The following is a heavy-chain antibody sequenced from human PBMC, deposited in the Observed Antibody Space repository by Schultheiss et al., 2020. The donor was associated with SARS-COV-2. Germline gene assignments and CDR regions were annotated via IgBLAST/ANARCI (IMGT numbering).Heavy chain of an antibody. CDR3: VKTGTWGAIVGAPPGLFDY. D-gene: IGHD1-26*01. CDR1: GFTFSSYA. Sequence: GGSLRLSCAASGFTFSSYAMSWVRQAPGKGLEWVSAISGSGGSTYYADSVKGRFTISRDNSKNTLYLQMNSLRAEDTAVYYCVKTGTWGAIVGAPPGLFDYWGQGTLVTVSS. CDR2: ISGSGGST. J-gene: IGHJ4*02. V-gene: IGHV3-23*01.